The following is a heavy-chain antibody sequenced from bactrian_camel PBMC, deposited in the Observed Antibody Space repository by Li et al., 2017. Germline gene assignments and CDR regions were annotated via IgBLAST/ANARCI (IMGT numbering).Heavy chain of an antibody. J-gene: IGHJ6*01. CDR3: AADEHTASWACTLLVVAGWGDFGS. CDR1: GYTISSKC. D-gene: IGHD6*01. CDR2: IDGDGKT. V-gene: IGHV3S53*01. Sequence: HVQLVESGGGSVQAGGSLRLSCVVSGYTISSKCMGWFRQAPGKEREGVATIDGDGKTMYRDSVKGRFTISKDIATNTLSLQMNSLKPEGTAMYYCAADEHTASWACTLLVVAGWGDFGSWGQGTQVTVS.